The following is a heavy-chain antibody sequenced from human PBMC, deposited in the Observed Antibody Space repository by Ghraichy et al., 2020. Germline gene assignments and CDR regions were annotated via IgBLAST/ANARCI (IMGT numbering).Heavy chain of an antibody. Sequence: GGSLRLSCAASGFTFSSYWMSWVRQAPGKGLEWVANIKQDGSEKYYVDSVKGRFTISRDNAKNSLYLQMNSLRAEDTAVYDCARGWSGYSYYYYYGMDVWGQGTTVTVSS. CDR1: GFTFSSYW. J-gene: IGHJ6*02. V-gene: IGHV3-7*03. D-gene: IGHD3-3*01. CDR2: IKQDGSEK. CDR3: ARGWSGYSYYYYYGMDV.